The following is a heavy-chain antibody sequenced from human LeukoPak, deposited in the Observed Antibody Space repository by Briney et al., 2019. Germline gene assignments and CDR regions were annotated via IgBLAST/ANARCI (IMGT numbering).Heavy chain of an antibody. CDR2: ISAYNGNT. J-gene: IGHJ4*02. V-gene: IGHV1-18*01. CDR3: ARALLYYYDSSAQPHFDY. D-gene: IGHD3-22*01. Sequence: ASVKVSCKASGYTFTSYGISWVRQAPGQVLEWMGWISAYNGNTNYAQKLQGRVTMTTDTSTSTAYVELRSLRSEDTAVYYCARALLYYYDSSAQPHFDYWGQGTLVTVSS. CDR1: GYTFTSYG.